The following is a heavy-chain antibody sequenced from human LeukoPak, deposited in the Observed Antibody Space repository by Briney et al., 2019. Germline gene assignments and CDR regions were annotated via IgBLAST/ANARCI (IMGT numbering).Heavy chain of an antibody. CDR1: GFTFSSYT. CDR2: INWDGGRT. J-gene: IGHJ4*02. V-gene: IGHV3-43*01. CDR3: AKGSSSWPSPFDY. D-gene: IGHD6-13*01. Sequence: GGTLRLSCAASGFTFSSYTMHWVRQAPGKGLEWVSLINWDGGRTYYADSMKGRFAISRDNSKNSLYLQMNTLRAEDTALYYCAKGSSSWPSPFDYWGQGTLVTVSS.